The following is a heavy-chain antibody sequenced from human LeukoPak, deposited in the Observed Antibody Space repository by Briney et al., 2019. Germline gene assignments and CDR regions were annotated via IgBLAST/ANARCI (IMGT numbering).Heavy chain of an antibody. CDR2: IYPGDSDT. J-gene: IGHJ4*02. CDR1: GYSFTSYW. CDR3: ARLWGRCSSTSCGDY. Sequence: GESLKISCKGSGYSFTSYWIGWVRQMPGKGLEWMGIIYPGDSDTRYSPSSQGQVTISADKSISTAYLQWSSLKASDTAMYYCARLWGRCSSTSCGDYWGQGTLVTVSS. D-gene: IGHD2-2*01. V-gene: IGHV5-51*01.